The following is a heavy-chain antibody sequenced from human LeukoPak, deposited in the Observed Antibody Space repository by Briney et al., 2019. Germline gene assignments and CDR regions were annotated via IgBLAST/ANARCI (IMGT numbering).Heavy chain of an antibody. Sequence: ASVKVSCKASGYTFTGYYMHWARQAPGQGLEWMGWINPNSGGTNYAQKFQGRVTMTRDTSISTAYMELSRLRSDDTAVYYCAREARSGGNLGAWGQGTLVTVSS. CDR1: GYTFTGYY. CDR2: INPNSGGT. J-gene: IGHJ5*02. CDR3: AREARSGGNLGA. D-gene: IGHD4-23*01. V-gene: IGHV1-2*02.